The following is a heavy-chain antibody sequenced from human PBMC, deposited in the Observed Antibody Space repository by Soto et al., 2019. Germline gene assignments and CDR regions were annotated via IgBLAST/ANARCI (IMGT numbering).Heavy chain of an antibody. V-gene: IGHV3-74*01. CDR2: INSDGSST. CDR3: ASEKLGELGDY. J-gene: IGHJ4*02. D-gene: IGHD3-16*01. Sequence: EVQLVESGGGLVQPGGSLRLSCAASGFTFSSYWMHWVRQAPGKALVWVSRINSDGSSTSYADSVKGRFTISRDNAKNTLYLQMNSLRAEDTAVYYCASEKLGELGDYWGQGNLVTVSS. CDR1: GFTFSSYW.